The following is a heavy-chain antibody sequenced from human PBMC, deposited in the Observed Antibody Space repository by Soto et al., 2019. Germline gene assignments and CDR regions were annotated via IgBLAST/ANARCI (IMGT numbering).Heavy chain of an antibody. D-gene: IGHD1-7*01. CDR1: GFTFDDYA. CDR3: AKGGITGTTSDY. V-gene: IGHV3-9*01. J-gene: IGHJ4*01. Sequence: LRLSCAASGFTFDDYAMHWVRQAPGKGLEWVSGISWNSGSIGYADSVKGRFTISRDNAKNSLYLQKNSLRAEDTALYYCAKGGITGTTSDYWGHGTLVTVSS. CDR2: ISWNSGSI.